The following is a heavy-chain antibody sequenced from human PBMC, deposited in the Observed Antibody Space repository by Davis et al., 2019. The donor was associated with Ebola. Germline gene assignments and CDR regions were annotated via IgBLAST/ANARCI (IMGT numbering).Heavy chain of an antibody. J-gene: IGHJ6*02. Sequence: PGGSLRLSCAASGFTFSSYEMNWVRQAPGKGLEWVSYISSSGSTIYYADSVKGRFTISRDNAKNSLYLQMNSLRAEDTAVYYCARGGGRGIYYYYGMDVWGQGTTVTVSS. V-gene: IGHV3-48*03. CDR3: ARGGGRGIYYYYGMDV. CDR1: GFTFSSYE. CDR2: ISSSGSTI. D-gene: IGHD3-10*01.